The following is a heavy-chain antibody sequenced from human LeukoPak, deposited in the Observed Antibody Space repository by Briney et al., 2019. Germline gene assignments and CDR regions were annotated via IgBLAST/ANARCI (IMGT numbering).Heavy chain of an antibody. D-gene: IGHD3-22*01. Sequence: GASVKVSCKASGYTFTSYGISWVRQAPGQGLEWMGWISAYNGNTNYAQKLQGRVTMTTDTSTSTAYMELRSLRSDDTAVYYCASGYLSMIVVVSLDYWGQGTLVTVSS. CDR3: ASGYLSMIVVVSLDY. CDR1: GYTFTSYG. J-gene: IGHJ4*02. CDR2: ISAYNGNT. V-gene: IGHV1-18*01.